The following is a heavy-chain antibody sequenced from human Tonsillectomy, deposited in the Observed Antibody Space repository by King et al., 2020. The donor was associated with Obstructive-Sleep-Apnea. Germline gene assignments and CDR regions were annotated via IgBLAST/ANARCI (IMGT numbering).Heavy chain of an antibody. J-gene: IGHJ3*01. CDR1: GFTFSSYA. V-gene: IGHV3-23*04. D-gene: IGHD3-10*01. CDR2: ISGSGSST. Sequence: VQLVESGGGLVQPGGSQRLSCAASGFTFSSYAMGWVRQAPGKGLEWVSGISGSGSSTYYADSVKGRFTISRDNLKNTVYLQMNSLRAEDTAVYYWAKGFMVRVDGFDVWGQGTMVTVSS. CDR3: AKGFMVRVDGFDV.